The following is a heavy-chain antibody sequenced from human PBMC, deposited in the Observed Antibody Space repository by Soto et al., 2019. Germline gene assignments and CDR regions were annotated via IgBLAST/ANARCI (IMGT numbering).Heavy chain of an antibody. D-gene: IGHD1-1*01. Sequence: GEALKISCQASGYKHSNYWITWVRHRPGKGLEWMGTIDHSHPYCKNKPSLQAHVSISADRSTNTAYLHCSSLEASDTAVHYCARRLSGSKQEYNAYYFYGLDVWGQGTTVTVS. CDR2: IDHSHPYC. J-gene: IGHJ6*02. CDR3: ARRLSGSKQEYNAYYFYGLDV. CDR1: GYKHSNYW. V-gene: IGHV5-10-1*01.